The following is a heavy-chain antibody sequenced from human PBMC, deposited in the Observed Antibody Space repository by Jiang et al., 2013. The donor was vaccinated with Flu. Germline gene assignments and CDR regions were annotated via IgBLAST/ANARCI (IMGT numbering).Heavy chain of an antibody. V-gene: IGHV1-2*02. Sequence: SGAEVKKPGASVKVSCKASGYTFTGYYMHWVRQAPGQGLEWMGWINPNSGGTNYAQKFQGRVTMTRDTSISTAYMELSRLRSDDTAVYYCARGFRYYDYVFVDAFDIWGQGTMVTVSS. D-gene: IGHD3-16*01. CDR3: ARGFRYYDYVFVDAFDI. CDR2: INPNSGGT. J-gene: IGHJ3*02. CDR1: GYTFTGYY.